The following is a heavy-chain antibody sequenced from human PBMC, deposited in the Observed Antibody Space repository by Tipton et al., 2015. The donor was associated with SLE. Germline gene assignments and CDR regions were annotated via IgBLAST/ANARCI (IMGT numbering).Heavy chain of an antibody. V-gene: IGHV4-59*01. CDR1: GGSINSFY. J-gene: IGHJ6*02. Sequence: LVKPSETLSLTCTVSGGSINSFYWSRIRQPPGKGLEWIGYVYYAGSNYNPSLRSRVILSVDTSKNLIFLKLSSATAADTATYYCARDRTGYGMDVWGQGTTVIVSS. D-gene: IGHD1-14*01. CDR2: VYYAGS. CDR3: ARDRTGYGMDV.